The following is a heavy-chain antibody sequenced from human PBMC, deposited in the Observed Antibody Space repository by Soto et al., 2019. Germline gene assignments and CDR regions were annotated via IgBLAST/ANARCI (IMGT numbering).Heavy chain of an antibody. CDR3: ARSSGDAFFYYGMDV. J-gene: IGHJ6*02. V-gene: IGHV4-59*10. CDR2: VYARGAT. D-gene: IGHD4-17*01. Sequence: SETLSLTCSVSGASITSHYWNWIRQSAGEGLQWIGRVYARGATNYNPSLKSRVTISGDTSKNQFSLKLTSVTAADTAVYYCARSSGDAFFYYGMDVWGHGTTVTVSS. CDR1: GASITSHY.